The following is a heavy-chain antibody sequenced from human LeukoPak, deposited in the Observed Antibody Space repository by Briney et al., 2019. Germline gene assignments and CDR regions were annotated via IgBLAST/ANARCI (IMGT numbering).Heavy chain of an antibody. J-gene: IGHJ3*02. V-gene: IGHV1-69*13. CDR2: IIPIFGTA. CDR1: GGTFSSYA. CDR3: ARCVHYYDSSGYYPTDAFDI. D-gene: IGHD3-22*01. Sequence: EASVKVSCKASGGTFSSYAISWVRQAPGQGLEWMGGIIPIFGTANYAQKLQGRVTITADESTSTAYMELSSLRSEDTAVYYCARCVHYYDSSGYYPTDAFDIWGQGTMVTVSS.